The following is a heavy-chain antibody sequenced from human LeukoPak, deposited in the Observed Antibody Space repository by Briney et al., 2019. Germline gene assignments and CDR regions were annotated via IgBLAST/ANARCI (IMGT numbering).Heavy chain of an antibody. Sequence: PSETLSLTCTVSSCSSSSGYYFWSWVRQPAGKGLEWIGRIYTSGSTNYNPSLKSRVTMSLDTSKNQFSLKLNSVIAADTAVYYCARGGTAGLYFWGQGILVTVSS. V-gene: IGHV4-61*02. CDR3: ARGGTAGLYF. D-gene: IGHD1/OR15-1a*01. CDR2: IYTSGST. J-gene: IGHJ4*02. CDR1: SCSSSSGYYF.